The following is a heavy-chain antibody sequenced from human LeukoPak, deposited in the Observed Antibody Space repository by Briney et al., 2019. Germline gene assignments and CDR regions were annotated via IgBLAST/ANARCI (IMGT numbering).Heavy chain of an antibody. J-gene: IGHJ4*02. CDR3: ARDLVPGTY. V-gene: IGHV4-59*01. D-gene: IGHD6-6*01. CDR1: GGSISSYY. CDR2: IYYSGST. Sequence: PSETLSLTCTVSGGSISSYYWSWIRRPPGKGLEWIGYIYYSGSTNYNPSLKSRVTISVDTSKNQFSLKLSSVTAADTAVYYCARDLVPGTYWGQGTLVTVSS.